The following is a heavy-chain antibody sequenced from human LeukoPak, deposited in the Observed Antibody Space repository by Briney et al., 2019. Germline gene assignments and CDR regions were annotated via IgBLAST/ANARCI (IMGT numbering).Heavy chain of an antibody. J-gene: IGHJ4*02. D-gene: IGHD3-22*01. CDR1: GFTFSSYS. V-gene: IGHV3-21*01. CDR3: ARALAYYYDSSGYYY. Sequence: GGSLRLSCAASGFTFSSYSMNWVRQAPGKGLEWVSSISSSSSYIYYADSVKGRFTISRDNAKNSLYLQMNSLRAEDTAVYYCARALAYYYDSSGYYYWGQGTLVTVSS. CDR2: ISSSSSYI.